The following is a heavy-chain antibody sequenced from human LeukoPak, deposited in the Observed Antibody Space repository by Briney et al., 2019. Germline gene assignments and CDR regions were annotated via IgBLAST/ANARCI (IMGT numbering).Heavy chain of an antibody. D-gene: IGHD2-15*01. Sequence: PSETLSLTCAVSGGSINNDNWWSWVRQPPGKGLEWIGEVYHSGNTNYNPSLKSRVTISVDKPKNQFSLKLSSVTAADTAVYYCASQYCSGGTCHADYWGQGTLVTVSS. CDR2: VYHSGNT. CDR3: ASQYCSGGTCHADY. V-gene: IGHV4-4*02. J-gene: IGHJ4*02. CDR1: GGSINNDNW.